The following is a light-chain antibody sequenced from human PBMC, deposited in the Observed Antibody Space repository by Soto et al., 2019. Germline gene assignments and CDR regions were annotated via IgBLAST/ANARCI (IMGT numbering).Light chain of an antibody. CDR3: QQYGSSPPYT. Sequence: EIGLTQSQGTLSLSPGERATLSCRASQSVSSSYLAWYQQKPGQAPRLLIYGASSRATGIPDRFSGSESGTDFTLTISRLEPEDFGVYYCQQYGSSPPYTFGQGTKLESK. CDR1: QSVSSSY. CDR2: GAS. J-gene: IGKJ2*01. V-gene: IGKV3-20*01.